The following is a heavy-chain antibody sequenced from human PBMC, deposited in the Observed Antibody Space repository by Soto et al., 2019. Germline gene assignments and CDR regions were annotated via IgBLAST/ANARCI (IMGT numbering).Heavy chain of an antibody. Sequence: QVQLVESGGGVVRPGRSLRLSCAASGFTFRSYAMDWVRQAPGKGLEWVAVISYDGTNKYYADSVKGRFTISRDNSKNTLSLQMNSLRPEDTAVYYCARGDSNSWSDYWGQGTLVTVSS. CDR1: GFTFRSYA. CDR2: ISYDGTNK. D-gene: IGHD6-13*01. CDR3: ARGDSNSWSDY. J-gene: IGHJ4*02. V-gene: IGHV3-30*01.